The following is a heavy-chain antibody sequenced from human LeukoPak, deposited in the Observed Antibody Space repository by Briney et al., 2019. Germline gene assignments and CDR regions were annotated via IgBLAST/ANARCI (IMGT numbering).Heavy chain of an antibody. CDR3: ARDRLAAAASTVDY. D-gene: IGHD6-13*01. Sequence: PGGSLRLSCAASGFTFSTYWMTWVRQAPGKGLEWVANIKQDGSEKYYVDSVKGRFTISRDNAKNSLYLQMNSLRAEDTAVYYCARDRLAAAASTVDYWGQGTLVTVSS. J-gene: IGHJ4*02. V-gene: IGHV3-7*01. CDR2: IKQDGSEK. CDR1: GFTFSTYW.